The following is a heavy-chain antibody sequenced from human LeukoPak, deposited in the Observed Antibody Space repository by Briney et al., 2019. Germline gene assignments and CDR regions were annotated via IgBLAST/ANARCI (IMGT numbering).Heavy chain of an antibody. CDR2: IYHSGST. J-gene: IGHJ4*02. V-gene: IGHV4-38-2*02. CDR3: AREGRAAADS. D-gene: IGHD6-13*01. Sequence: SGTLSLTCTVSGYSISSGYYWGWIRQPPGKGLEWIGSIYHSGSTYYNPSLKSRVTISVDTSKNQFSLKLSSVTAADTAVYYCAREGRAAADSWGQGTLVTVSS. CDR1: GYSISSGYY.